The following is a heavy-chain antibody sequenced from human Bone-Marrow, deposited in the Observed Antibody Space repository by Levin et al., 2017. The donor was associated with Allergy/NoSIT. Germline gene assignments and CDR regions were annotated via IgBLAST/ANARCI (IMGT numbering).Heavy chain of an antibody. CDR2: IYTSGST. V-gene: IGHV4-4*07. CDR3: ARAGSITIFGVGRQTVGWFDP. Sequence: SETLSLTCTVSGGSISSYYWSWIRQPAGKGLEWIGRIYTSGSTNYNPSLKSRVTMSVDTSKNQFSLKLSSVTAADTAVYYCARAGSITIFGVGRQTVGWFDPWGQGTLVTVSS. J-gene: IGHJ5*02. D-gene: IGHD3-3*01. CDR1: GGSISSYY.